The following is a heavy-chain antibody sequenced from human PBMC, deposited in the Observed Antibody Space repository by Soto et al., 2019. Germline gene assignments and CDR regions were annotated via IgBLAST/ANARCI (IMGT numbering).Heavy chain of an antibody. CDR3: ARASLPGLRLYFDY. D-gene: IGHD5-12*01. CDR1: GGTFSSYA. V-gene: IGHV1-69*13. Sequence: GASVKVSCKASGGTFSSYAISWVRQAPGQGLEWMGGIIPIFGTANYAQKFQGRVTITADESTSTAYMELSSLRSEATAVYYCARASLPGLRLYFDYWGQGTLVTVSS. CDR2: IIPIFGTA. J-gene: IGHJ4*02.